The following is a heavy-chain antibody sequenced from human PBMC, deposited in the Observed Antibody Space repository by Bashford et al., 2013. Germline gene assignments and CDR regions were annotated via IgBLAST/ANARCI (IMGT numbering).Heavy chain of an antibody. J-gene: IGHJ6*02. CDR3: ARRDCSSTSCAYGMDV. CDR2: INPNSGGT. V-gene: IGHV1-2*02. Sequence: WVRQAPGQGLEWMGWINPNSGGTNYAQKFQGRVTMTRDTSISTAYMELSRLRSDDTAVYYCARRDCSSTSCAYGMDVWGQGTTVTVSS. D-gene: IGHD2-2*01.